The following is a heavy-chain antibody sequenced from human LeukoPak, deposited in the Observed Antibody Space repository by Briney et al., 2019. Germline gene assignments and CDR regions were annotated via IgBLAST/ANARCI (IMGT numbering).Heavy chain of an antibody. V-gene: IGHV3-21*01. J-gene: IGHJ5*02. CDR2: ISSSGTYV. Sequence: KPGGSLRLSCAASGFTFRSYSINWVRQAPGKGLEWVSSISSSGTYVYYADSVKGRFTISRDNAKNSLYLQMNSLRVEDTAVYYCVRDLGYCSSTSCYNRWFDPWGQGTLVTVS. D-gene: IGHD2-2*01. CDR3: VRDLGYCSSTSCYNRWFDP. CDR1: GFTFRSYS.